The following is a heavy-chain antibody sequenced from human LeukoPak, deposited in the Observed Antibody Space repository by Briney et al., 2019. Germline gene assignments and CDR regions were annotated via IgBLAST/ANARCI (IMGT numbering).Heavy chain of an antibody. D-gene: IGHD3-3*01. CDR3: ARQKYDFWSGYYRFLTEFDP. Sequence: PSETLSLTCTVSGGSISSGSYYWSWIRQPAGKGLEWIGRIYTSGSTNYNPSLKSRVTISVDTSKNQFSLKLSSVTAADTAVYYCARQKYDFWSGYYRFLTEFDPWGQGTLVTVSS. V-gene: IGHV4-61*02. CDR1: GGSISSGSYY. CDR2: IYTSGST. J-gene: IGHJ5*02.